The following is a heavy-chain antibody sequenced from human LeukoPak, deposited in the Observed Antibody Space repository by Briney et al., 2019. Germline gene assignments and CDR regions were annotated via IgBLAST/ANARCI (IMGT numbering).Heavy chain of an antibody. V-gene: IGHV3-30*03. Sequence: GRSLRLSCAASGFTFSSYGIHWVRQAPGKGLEWVAVISYDGSNKYYADSVKGRFTISRDNAKNSLYLQMNSLRAEDTAIYYCARGWGEGGQGTLVTVSS. J-gene: IGHJ4*02. CDR1: GFTFSSYG. CDR2: ISYDGSNK. CDR3: ARGWGE. D-gene: IGHD3-10*01.